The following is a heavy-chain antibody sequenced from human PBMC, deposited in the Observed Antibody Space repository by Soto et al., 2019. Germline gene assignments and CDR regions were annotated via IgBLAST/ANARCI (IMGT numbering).Heavy chain of an antibody. CDR2: IYYSGST. CDR1: GGSISSSSYY. Sequence: SETLSLTCTVSGGSISSSSYYWGWIRQPPGKGLEWIGSIYYSGSTYYNPPLKSRVTISVDTSKNQFSLKLSSVTAADTAVYYCARPDYGDYGWYFDLWGRGTLVTVSS. D-gene: IGHD4-17*01. V-gene: IGHV4-39*01. J-gene: IGHJ2*01. CDR3: ARPDYGDYGWYFDL.